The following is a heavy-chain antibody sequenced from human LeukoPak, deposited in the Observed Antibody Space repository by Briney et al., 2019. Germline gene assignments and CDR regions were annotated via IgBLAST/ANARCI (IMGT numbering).Heavy chain of an antibody. D-gene: IGHD5-24*01. Sequence: GGSLRLSCAASGFTFSSYAMSRFRQAPGKGLEWVSAISGSGGSTYYADSVKGRFTISRDNSKNTLYLQMNSLRAEDTAVYYCAKDGRDYFDYWGQGTLVTVSS. V-gene: IGHV3-23*01. CDR1: GFTFSSYA. J-gene: IGHJ4*02. CDR3: AKDGRDYFDY. CDR2: ISGSGGST.